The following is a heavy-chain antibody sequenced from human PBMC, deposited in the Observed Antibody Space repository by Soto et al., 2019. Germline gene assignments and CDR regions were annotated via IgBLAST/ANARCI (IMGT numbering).Heavy chain of an antibody. CDR1: GFSLSTSGVG. Sequence: QITLKESGPTLVKPTQTLTLTCTFSGFSLSTSGVGVGWIRQPPGKALEWLALIYWDDDKRYSPSLNSRLTNTNDPTKTQVVLTMANMDPVDTATYYCARQGPYSYGYSFDYWGQGNLVTVSS. CDR2: IYWDDDK. CDR3: ARQGPYSYGYSFDY. J-gene: IGHJ4*02. V-gene: IGHV2-5*02. D-gene: IGHD5-18*01.